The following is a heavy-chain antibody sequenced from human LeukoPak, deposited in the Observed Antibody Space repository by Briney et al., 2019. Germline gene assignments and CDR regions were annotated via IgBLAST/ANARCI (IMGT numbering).Heavy chain of an antibody. V-gene: IGHV4-61*02. CDR2: IYTSGST. CDR3: ARFDYYYYYMDV. D-gene: IGHD3-16*01. CDR1: GGSISSGSDY. J-gene: IGHJ6*03. Sequence: SETLSLTRTVSGGSISSGSDYWSWIRQPAGKGLEWIGRIYTSGSTKYNPSLKSRVTISVDTSKNQFSLKLSSVTAADTAVYYCARFDYYYYYMDVWGEGTTVTISS.